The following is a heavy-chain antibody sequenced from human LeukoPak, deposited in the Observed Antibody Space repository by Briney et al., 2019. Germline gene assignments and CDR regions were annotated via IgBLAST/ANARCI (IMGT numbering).Heavy chain of an antibody. Sequence: PGGSLRLSCAASGLTFSSYAMSWVRQAPGKTLEWVSSIRANGGTTYYADSVKGRFTISRDNSKNTLYLQMSSLRAEDTAVYYCALGSDCNYWGQGTLVTVSS. CDR3: ALGSDCNY. J-gene: IGHJ4*02. CDR2: IRANGGTT. CDR1: GLTFSSYA. D-gene: IGHD2-21*02. V-gene: IGHV3-23*01.